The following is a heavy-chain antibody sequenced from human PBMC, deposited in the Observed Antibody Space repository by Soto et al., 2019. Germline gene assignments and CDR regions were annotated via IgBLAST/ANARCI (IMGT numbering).Heavy chain of an antibody. J-gene: IGHJ6*01. CDR2: ISYDGSNK. CDR3: ARDSDSSWYVNYYYYGMDV. D-gene: IGHD6-13*01. CDR1: GFTFSSYA. V-gene: IGHV3-30-3*01. Sequence: QVQLVESGGGVVQPGRSLRLSCAASGFTFSSYAMHWVRQAPGKGLEWVAVISYDGSNKYYADSVKGRFTISRDNSKNTLYLQMNSLRAEDTAVYYCARDSDSSWYVNYYYYGMDVW.